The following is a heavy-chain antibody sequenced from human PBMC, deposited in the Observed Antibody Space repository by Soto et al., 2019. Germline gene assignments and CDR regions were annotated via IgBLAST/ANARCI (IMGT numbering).Heavy chain of an antibody. CDR3: ARRPHLADNVELDY. Sequence: QVPLVQSGAEVKKPGASVTVSCKASGYTFTNYGINWVRQAPGQGLEWMEWISAYSGHTNYAQKLQDRVTMTTDTSTSTAYMELRSLRSDDTAVYYCARRPHLADNVELDYWGQGTLVTVSS. CDR1: GYTFTNYG. V-gene: IGHV1-18*01. CDR2: ISAYSGHT. J-gene: IGHJ4*02. D-gene: IGHD6-19*01.